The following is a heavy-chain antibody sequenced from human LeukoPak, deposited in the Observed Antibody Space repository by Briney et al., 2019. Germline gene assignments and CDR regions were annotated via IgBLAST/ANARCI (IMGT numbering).Heavy chain of an antibody. CDR2: IYSGGST. V-gene: IGHV3-53*01. CDR3: ARGTNRAFDI. CDR1: GFTFSSNY. Sequence: GGSLRLSCAASGFTFSSNYMTWVRQAPGKGLEWVSVIYSGGSTYYADSVKGRFTISRDNSKNTLYLQMNSLRVEDTAVYYCARGTNRAFDIWGQGTMVTVSS. D-gene: IGHD1-1*01. J-gene: IGHJ3*02.